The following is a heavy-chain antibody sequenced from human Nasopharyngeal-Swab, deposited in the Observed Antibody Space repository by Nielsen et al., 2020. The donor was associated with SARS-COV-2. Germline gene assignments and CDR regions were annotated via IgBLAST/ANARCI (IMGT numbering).Heavy chain of an antibody. V-gene: IGHV1-46*01. CDR2: TNPSGGVT. Sequence: WVRQAPGQGLEWMGKTNPSGGVTVYARKFQGRVSMSRDTSTTTVYMELTSLTSEEKAGEEWERSLVGSNNWLDPWGQGTLVTV. J-gene: IGHJ5*02. D-gene: IGHD1-26*01. CDR3: ERSLVGSNNWLDP.